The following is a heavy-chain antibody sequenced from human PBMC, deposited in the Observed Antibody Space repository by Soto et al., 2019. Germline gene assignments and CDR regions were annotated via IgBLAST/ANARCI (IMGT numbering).Heavy chain of an antibody. Sequence: GGFLRLSCAASGFTFSSYAMSWVRQAPGKGLEWVSAISGSGGSTYYADSVKGRFTISRDNSKNTLYLQMNSLRAEDTAVYYCAKGRVKRKERLGAVGYYYGMDVWGQGTTVTVSS. V-gene: IGHV3-23*01. CDR1: GFTFSSYA. D-gene: IGHD6-19*01. CDR2: ISGSGGST. J-gene: IGHJ6*02. CDR3: AKGRVKRKERLGAVGYYYGMDV.